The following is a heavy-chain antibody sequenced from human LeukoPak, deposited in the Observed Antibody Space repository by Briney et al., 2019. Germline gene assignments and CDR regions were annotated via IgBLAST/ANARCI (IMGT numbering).Heavy chain of an antibody. Sequence: SVKVSCKASGGTFSSYAIRWVRQAPGQGLEWMGWIIPIFGKANYAQKFQGRVTITTDESTSTAYMELSSLRSEDTALYYCACDYDSSGYYYPKFDYWGQGTLVTVSS. CDR2: IIPIFGKA. V-gene: IGHV1-69*05. D-gene: IGHD3-22*01. J-gene: IGHJ4*02. CDR3: ACDYDSSGYYYPKFDY. CDR1: GGTFSSYA.